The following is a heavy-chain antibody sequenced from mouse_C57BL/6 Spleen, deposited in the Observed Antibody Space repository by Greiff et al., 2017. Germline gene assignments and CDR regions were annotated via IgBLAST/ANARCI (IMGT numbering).Heavy chain of an antibody. CDR2: INPSSGYT. CDR3: ARSVAGCFDY. V-gene: IGHV1-7*01. Sequence: QVQLQQSGAELAKPGASVKLSCKASGFTFTSYWMHWVNQRPGQGLEWIGYINPSSGYTTCNQKFKDKATLTADKSSSKAYMQLGSLTDENSAVYYCARSVAGCFDYWGQGTTLTVSS. D-gene: IGHD1-1*01. CDR1: GFTFTSYW. J-gene: IGHJ2*01.